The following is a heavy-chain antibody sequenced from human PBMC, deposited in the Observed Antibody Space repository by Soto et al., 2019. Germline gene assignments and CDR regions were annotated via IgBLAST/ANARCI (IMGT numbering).Heavy chain of an antibody. Sequence: QVQLVQSGAEVKKPGASVKVSCKASGYTFTGYYMHWVRQAPGQGLEWLGWINHNSGGTNYAQKFQGRVTMTRDTSISTAYMELSRLRSADTAVYYCARVGVAAAGTSDYWGQGTLVTVSS. CDR1: GYTFTGYY. CDR3: ARVGVAAAGTSDY. D-gene: IGHD6-13*01. V-gene: IGHV1-2*02. J-gene: IGHJ4*02. CDR2: INHNSGGT.